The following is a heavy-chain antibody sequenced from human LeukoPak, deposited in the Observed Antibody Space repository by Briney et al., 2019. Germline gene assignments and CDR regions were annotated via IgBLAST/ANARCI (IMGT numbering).Heavy chain of an antibody. D-gene: IGHD3-3*01. CDR2: IYHSGST. CDR3: ARGYDFWSVMVY. Sequence: SETLSLTCTVSGGSISSSSYYWGWIRQPPGKGLEWIGSIYHSGSTYYNPSLKSRVTISVDTSTNQFSLKLSSVTAADTAVYYCARGYDFWSVMVYWGQGTLVTVSS. CDR1: GGSISSSSYY. J-gene: IGHJ4*02. V-gene: IGHV4-39*01.